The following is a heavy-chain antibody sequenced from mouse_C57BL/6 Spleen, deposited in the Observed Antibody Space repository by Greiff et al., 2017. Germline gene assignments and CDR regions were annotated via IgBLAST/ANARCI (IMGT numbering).Heavy chain of an antibody. CDR1: GYTFTSYW. V-gene: IGHV1-50*01. CDR2: IDPSDSYT. Sequence: QVQLQQSGAELVKPGASVKLSCKASGYTFTSYWMQWVKQRPGQGLEWIGEIDPSDSYTNYNQKFKGKATLTVDTSSSTAYMQLSSLTSEDSAVYYCAHYYGSSPYAMDYWGQGTSVTVSS. CDR3: AHYYGSSPYAMDY. J-gene: IGHJ4*01. D-gene: IGHD1-1*01.